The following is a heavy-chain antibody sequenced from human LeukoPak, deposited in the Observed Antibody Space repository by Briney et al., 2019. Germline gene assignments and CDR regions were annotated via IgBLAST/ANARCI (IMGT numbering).Heavy chain of an antibody. D-gene: IGHD3-9*01. V-gene: IGHV4-34*01. CDR3: ARGHNYYNILTGYGVAYCYYYMDV. J-gene: IGHJ6*03. CDR2: INHSGST. CDR1: GGSFSGYY. Sequence: PSETLSLTCAVYGGSFSGYYWSWIRQPPGKGLEWIGEINHSGSTNYNPSLKSRFTISVDTSTNQFSLKLSFVTAADTGVYYCARGHNYYNILTGYGVAYCYYYMDVWGKGTTVTISS.